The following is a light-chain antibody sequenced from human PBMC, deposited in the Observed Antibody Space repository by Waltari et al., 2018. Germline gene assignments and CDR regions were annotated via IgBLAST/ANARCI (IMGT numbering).Light chain of an antibody. CDR3: QERSDWRGLT. V-gene: IGKV3-11*01. Sequence: EIVLTQSPATLSLSPGERAVLSCRASQSFNNYLAWYQQKPGQAPRLLIYDASTRATGIAARFSGSGSGTDLTLTISSLEPEDSAVYYCQERSDWRGLTFGPGTKVDIK. CDR1: QSFNNY. CDR2: DAS. J-gene: IGKJ3*01.